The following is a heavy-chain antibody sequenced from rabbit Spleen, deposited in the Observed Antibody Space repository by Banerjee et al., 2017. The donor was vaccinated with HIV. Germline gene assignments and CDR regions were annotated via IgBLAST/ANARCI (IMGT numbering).Heavy chain of an antibody. CDR2: VAAGVSFTS. J-gene: IGHJ4*01. CDR3: ARGAADGASDYFTL. V-gene: IGHV1S40*01. D-gene: IGHD2-1*01. Sequence: QSLEESGGDLVKPGASLTLTCTASGFSFTYIDYLCWVRQPPGKGPEWIACVAAGVSFTSYYATWAKGRFTISKTSSTTVTLQLTSLTAADTATYFCARGAADGASDYFTLWGQGTLVTVS. CDR1: GFSFTYIDY.